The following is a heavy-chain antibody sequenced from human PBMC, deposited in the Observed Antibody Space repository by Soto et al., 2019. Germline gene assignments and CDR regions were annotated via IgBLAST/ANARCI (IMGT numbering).Heavy chain of an antibody. D-gene: IGHD3-22*01. CDR1: GFTFSSYG. J-gene: IGHJ6*02. CDR3: AKDRAYYYDSSGYRPYYYYYGMDV. CDR2: ISYDGSNK. V-gene: IGHV3-30*18. Sequence: GSLRLSCAASGFTFSSYGMHWVRQAPGKGLEWVAVISYDGSNKYYADSVKGRFTISRDNSKNTLYLQMNSLRAEDTAVYYCAKDRAYYYDSSGYRPYYYYYGMDVWGQGTTVTVSS.